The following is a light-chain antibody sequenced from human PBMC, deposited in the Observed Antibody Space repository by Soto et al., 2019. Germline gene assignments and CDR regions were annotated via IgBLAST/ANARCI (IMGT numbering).Light chain of an antibody. CDR1: SSDVGGYNY. CDR2: EVS. CDR3: SSFAGNNNLV. Sequence: QSALTQPPSASGSPGQSVTISCTGTSSDVGGYNYVSWYQQHPGKAPKLMISEVSKWPSGVPDRFSGSKSGNTASLTVSGLQAEDEADYYCSSFAGNNNLVFGGGTQVTVL. V-gene: IGLV2-8*01. J-gene: IGLJ2*01.